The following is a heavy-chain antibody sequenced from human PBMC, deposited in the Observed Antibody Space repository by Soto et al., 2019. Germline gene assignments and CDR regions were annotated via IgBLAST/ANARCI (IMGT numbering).Heavy chain of an antibody. CDR3: MRSSRYSTDV. D-gene: IGHD6-13*01. V-gene: IGHV4-39*01. J-gene: IGHJ6*02. CDR1: GDSIRSSSY. Sequence: QLQLQESGPGLVKPSETLSLTCTVSGDSIRSSSYWGWIRQPPGNGLEWIGSIYSTGNTYYNPSLNSQVTISVDTSKNQFSLNVISVTAADTAVYYCMRSSRYSTDVWGQGTTVTVSS. CDR2: IYSTGNT.